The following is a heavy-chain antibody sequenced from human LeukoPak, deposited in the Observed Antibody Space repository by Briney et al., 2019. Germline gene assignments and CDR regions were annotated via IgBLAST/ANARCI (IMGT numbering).Heavy chain of an antibody. CDR1: GYTFTIYG. CDR3: ARSGPITMIVVVITPHDAFDI. V-gene: IGHV1-18*01. J-gene: IGHJ3*02. CDR2: ISAYNGNT. Sequence: GASVTVSFKASGYTFTIYGISWVRQAPGQGLEWMGWISAYNGNTNYARKLQGRVTMTTDTSTSTAYMELRSLRSDDTAVYYCARSGPITMIVVVITPHDAFDIWGQGTMVTVSS. D-gene: IGHD3-22*01.